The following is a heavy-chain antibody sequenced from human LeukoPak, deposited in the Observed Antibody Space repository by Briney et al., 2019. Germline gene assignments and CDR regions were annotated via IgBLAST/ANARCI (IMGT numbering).Heavy chain of an antibody. J-gene: IGHJ4*02. CDR1: GFTLSSYA. V-gene: IGHV3-30*04. CDR3: ARGPSYYYGSGSYPLGDY. Sequence: GGSLRLSCAASGFTLSSYAMHWVRQAPGKGLEWVAVISYDGSNKYYADSVKGRCTISRDNSKNTLYLQMNSLRAEDTAVYYCARGPSYYYGSGSYPLGDYWGQGTLVTVSS. CDR2: ISYDGSNK. D-gene: IGHD3-10*01.